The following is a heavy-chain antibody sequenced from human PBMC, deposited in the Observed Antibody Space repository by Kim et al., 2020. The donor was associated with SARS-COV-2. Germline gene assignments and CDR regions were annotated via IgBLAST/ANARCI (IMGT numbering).Heavy chain of an antibody. J-gene: IGHJ4*02. Sequence: GGSLRLSCAASGFTFSSYEMNWVRQAPGKGLEWVSYISSSGSTIYYADSVKGRFTISRDNAKNSLYLQMNSLRAEDTAVYYCARFRLNFRYSSSLRDYWGQGTLVTVSS. CDR2: ISSSGSTI. V-gene: IGHV3-48*03. CDR1: GFTFSSYE. D-gene: IGHD6-13*01. CDR3: ARFRLNFRYSSSLRDY.